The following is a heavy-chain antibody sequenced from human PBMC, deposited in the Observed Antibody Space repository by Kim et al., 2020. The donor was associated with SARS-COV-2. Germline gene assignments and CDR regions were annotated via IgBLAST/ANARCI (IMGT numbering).Heavy chain of an antibody. Sequence: SVNGRFTISGDNSKNTRYLQMNSLRAEDTAVYYCAREGYGSGSYRGSYYWGQGTLVTVSS. D-gene: IGHD3-10*01. V-gene: IGHV3-30*04. J-gene: IGHJ4*02. CDR3: AREGYGSGSYRGSYY.